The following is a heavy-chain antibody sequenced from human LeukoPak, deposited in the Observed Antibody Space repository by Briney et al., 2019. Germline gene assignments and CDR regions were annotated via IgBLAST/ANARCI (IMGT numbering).Heavy chain of an antibody. CDR1: GFTFGDYA. Sequence: GGSLRLSCTASGFTFGDYAMSWVRQAPGKGLEWVGFIRSKAYGGTTEHAASVEGRFTISRDDSKSIAYLQMNSLKTEDTAVYYCTRAACYDFWSGYYFWGQGTLVTVSS. CDR3: TRAACYDFWSGYYF. CDR2: IRSKAYGGTT. V-gene: IGHV3-49*04. D-gene: IGHD3-3*01. J-gene: IGHJ4*02.